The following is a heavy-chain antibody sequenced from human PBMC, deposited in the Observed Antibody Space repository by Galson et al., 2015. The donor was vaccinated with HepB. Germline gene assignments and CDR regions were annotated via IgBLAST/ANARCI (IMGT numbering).Heavy chain of an antibody. CDR3: AKSQGYSERFLDAFDI. D-gene: IGHD5-12*01. CDR2: ISGYNGNT. J-gene: IGHJ3*02. CDR1: GYTFISYG. V-gene: IGHV1-18*01. Sequence: SVKVSCKASGYTFISYGINWVRQAPGQGLEWMGWISGYNGNTNYSQNLQGRVTMTTDTSTSTAYMELRSLRSDDTAIYYCAKSQGYSERFLDAFDIWGQGTMVTVSS.